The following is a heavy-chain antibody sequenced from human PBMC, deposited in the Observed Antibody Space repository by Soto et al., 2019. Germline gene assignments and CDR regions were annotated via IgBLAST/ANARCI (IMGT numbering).Heavy chain of an antibody. Sequence: QVQLVESGGGVVQPGRSLRLSCAASGFTFSSYGMHWVRQAPGKGLEWVAVISYDGSNKYYADSVKGRFTISRDNSKNTLYLQMTSLIAEETAVYYCAKSVATADYYYYGMDVWGQGTSVTVSS. D-gene: IGHD6-13*01. CDR2: ISYDGSNK. CDR1: GFTFSSYG. J-gene: IGHJ6*02. V-gene: IGHV3-30*18. CDR3: AKSVATADYYYYGMDV.